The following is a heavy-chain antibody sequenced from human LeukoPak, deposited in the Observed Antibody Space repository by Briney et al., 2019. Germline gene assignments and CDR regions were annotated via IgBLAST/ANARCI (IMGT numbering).Heavy chain of an antibody. J-gene: IGHJ5*02. CDR1: GCTFTGYY. CDR3: ARVGTQLWYNWFDP. D-gene: IGHD5-18*01. V-gene: IGHV1-2*02. CDR2: INPNSGGT. Sequence: GASVKVSCKASGCTFTGYYMHWVRQAPGQGLEWMGWINPNSGGTNYAQKFQGRVTMTRDTSISTAYMELSRLRSDDTAVYYCARVGTQLWYNWFDPWGQGTLVTVSS.